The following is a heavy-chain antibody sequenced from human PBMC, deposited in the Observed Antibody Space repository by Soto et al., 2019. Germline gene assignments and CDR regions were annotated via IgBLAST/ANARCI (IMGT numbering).Heavy chain of an antibody. V-gene: IGHV1-3*01. CDR2: INAGNGNT. D-gene: IGHD5-18*01. Sequence: GASVKVSCKASGYTFTSYAMHWVRQAPGQRLEWMGWINAGNGNTKYSQKFQGRVTITRDTSASTAYMELSSLRSEDTAVYYCARDKLIPLWFWSNAFDIWGQGTMVTVSS. CDR3: ARDKLIPLWFWSNAFDI. CDR1: GYTFTSYA. J-gene: IGHJ3*02.